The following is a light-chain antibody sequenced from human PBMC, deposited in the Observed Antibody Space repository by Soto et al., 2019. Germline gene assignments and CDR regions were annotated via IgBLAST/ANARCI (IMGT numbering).Light chain of an antibody. Sequence: DIQMTQSPSTLSASVGDRVTITCRASQTISTWLAWFHQKSGKAPKLLIYDASTLENGVPSRFSGSGSGTEFTLTISSLQPDDFATYFCQQHNSSPWTFGQGTKVEIK. CDR3: QQHNSSPWT. CDR2: DAS. CDR1: QTISTW. J-gene: IGKJ1*01. V-gene: IGKV1-5*01.